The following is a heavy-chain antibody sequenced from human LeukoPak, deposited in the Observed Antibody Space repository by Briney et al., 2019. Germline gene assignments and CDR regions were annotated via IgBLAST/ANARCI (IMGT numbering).Heavy chain of an antibody. CDR1: GLTFSNAW. Sequence: PGGSLRLSCAASGLTFSNAWMSWVRQAPGKGLEWVGRIKSKTDGGTTDYAAPVKGRFTISRDDSKNTLYLQMNSLKTEDTAVYCCTTGPKVRGVIDDYWGQGTLVTVSS. CDR3: TTGPKVRGVIDDY. D-gene: IGHD3-10*01. J-gene: IGHJ4*02. CDR2: IKSKTDGGTT. V-gene: IGHV3-15*01.